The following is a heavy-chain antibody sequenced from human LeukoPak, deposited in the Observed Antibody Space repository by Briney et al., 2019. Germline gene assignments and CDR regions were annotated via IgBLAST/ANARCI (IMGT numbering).Heavy chain of an antibody. CDR3: ARVHDYVWGSYRSGFDY. V-gene: IGHV4-38-2*01. CDR2: IYHSGST. J-gene: IGHJ4*02. CDR1: GYSISSGYY. D-gene: IGHD3-16*02. Sequence: SETLSLTCAVSGYSISSGYYWGWIRQPPGKGLEWIGSIYHSGSTYYNPSLKSRVTISVDTSKNQFSLKLSSVTAADTAVYYCARVHDYVWGSYRSGFDYWGQGTLVTVSS.